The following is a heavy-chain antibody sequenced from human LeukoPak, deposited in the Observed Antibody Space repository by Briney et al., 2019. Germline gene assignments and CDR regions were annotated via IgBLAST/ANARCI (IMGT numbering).Heavy chain of an antibody. CDR3: ARRATTVTTGYYYYYMDV. V-gene: IGHV4-39*01. CDR2: VYYGGTT. D-gene: IGHD4-17*01. J-gene: IGHJ6*03. CDR1: GGFINSRSYY. Sequence: SETLSLTCTVSGGFINSRSYYWGWIRQPPGKGLEWIGSVYYGGTTYYNPSPKSRVTISEDTSKNQFSLKLSSVTAADTAVYYCARRATTVTTGYYYYYMDVWGKGTTVTVSS.